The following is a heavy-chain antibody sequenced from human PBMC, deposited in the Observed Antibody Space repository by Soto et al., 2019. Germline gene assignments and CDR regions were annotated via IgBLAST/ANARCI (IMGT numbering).Heavy chain of an antibody. J-gene: IGHJ4*02. CDR3: ARGEQQDFDY. Sequence: SETLSLTFTVSGGSISSYYWSWIRQPPGKGLEWIGYIYYSGSTNYNPPLKSRATISVDTSKNQFSLKLSSVTAADTAVYYCARGEQQDFDYWGQGTLVTVSS. V-gene: IGHV4-59*01. CDR2: IYYSGST. D-gene: IGHD6-13*01. CDR1: GGSISSYY.